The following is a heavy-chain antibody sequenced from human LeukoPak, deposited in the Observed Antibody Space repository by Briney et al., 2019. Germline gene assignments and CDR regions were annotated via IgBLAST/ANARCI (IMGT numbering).Heavy chain of an antibody. CDR3: ARGGSSSWYGDAFDF. CDR1: GESFSDYY. D-gene: IGHD6-13*01. V-gene: IGHV4-34*01. CDR2: INHSGGT. Sequence: SETLSLTCAVYGESFSDYYWTWIRQPPGRGLEWIVEINHSGGTNYNPSLKSRVTMSVDTSKNQFSLKLSSVTAADTAVYFCARGGSSSWYGDAFDFWGQGTMVTVSS. J-gene: IGHJ3*01.